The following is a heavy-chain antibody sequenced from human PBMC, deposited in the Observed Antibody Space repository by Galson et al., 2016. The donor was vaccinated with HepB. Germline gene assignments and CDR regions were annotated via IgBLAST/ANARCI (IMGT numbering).Heavy chain of an antibody. CDR1: GSIFRSYA. V-gene: IGHV3-30-3*01. CDR3: ARCHSAGYLTTWIDS. CDR2: ISNDGTNK. J-gene: IGHJ4*02. Sequence: SLRLSCADSGSIFRSYAMNWVRQAPGKGLEWLAVISNDGTNKYFADSVKGRFTISRDNSKNTLYLQMNSLRAEDTALYYCARCHSAGYLTTWIDSWGQGTLVTVSS. D-gene: IGHD3-9*01.